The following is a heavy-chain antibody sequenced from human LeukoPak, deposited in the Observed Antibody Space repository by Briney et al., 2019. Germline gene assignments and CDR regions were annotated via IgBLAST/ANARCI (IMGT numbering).Heavy chain of an antibody. D-gene: IGHD1-1*01. CDR2: IYPGDSDT. Sequence: GESLKISCKGSGYSFTTYWIGWVLQMPGKGLEWMVIIYPGDSDTRYNPSFQGQVTISADKSISNAFLQWSSLKASDSAMYYCARQRGLYNLVSSFDYWRQGTLVTVSS. V-gene: IGHV5-51*01. CDR1: GYSFTTYW. J-gene: IGHJ4*02. CDR3: ARQRGLYNLVSSFDY.